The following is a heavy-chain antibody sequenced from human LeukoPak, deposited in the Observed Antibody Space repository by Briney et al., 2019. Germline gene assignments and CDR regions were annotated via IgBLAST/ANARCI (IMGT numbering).Heavy chain of an antibody. CDR1: GYRFTSYW. D-gene: IGHD1-7*01. Sequence: GESLKISRKGSGYRFTSYWIGWVRQMPGKGLEWMGIIYPGDSDTRYSPSFQGQVTISADKSISTAYLQWSSLKASDTAVYYCARRNYDAFDIWGQGTVVTVSS. CDR2: IYPGDSDT. V-gene: IGHV5-51*01. J-gene: IGHJ3*02. CDR3: ARRNYDAFDI.